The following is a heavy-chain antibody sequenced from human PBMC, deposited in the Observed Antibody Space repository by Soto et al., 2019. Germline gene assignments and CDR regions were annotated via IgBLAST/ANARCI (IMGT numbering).Heavy chain of an antibody. J-gene: IGHJ6*02. Sequence: SETLSLTCTVSGGSISSSSYYWGWIRQPPGKGLEWIGSIYYSGSTYYNPSLKSRVTIAVDTSKNQFSLKLSSVTAADTAVYYCARLKYYYDSSGYYYYYYGMDVWGQGTTVTVSS. CDR3: ARLKYYYDSSGYYYYYYGMDV. CDR2: IYYSGST. CDR1: GGSISSSSYY. V-gene: IGHV4-39*01. D-gene: IGHD3-22*01.